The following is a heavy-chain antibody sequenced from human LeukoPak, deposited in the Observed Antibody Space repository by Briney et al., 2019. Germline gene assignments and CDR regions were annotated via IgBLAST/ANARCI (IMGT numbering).Heavy chain of an antibody. J-gene: IGHJ4*01. CDR2: FDPEDGET. Sequence: ASVKVSCKASGYTFTSYGISWVRQAPGKGLEWMGGFDPEDGETIYAQKFQGRVTMTEDTSTDTVYLELSSLRSEDTAIYYCTTNLISLFGVGYWGHGTLVTVSS. CDR1: GYTFTSYG. D-gene: IGHD3-3*01. V-gene: IGHV1-24*01. CDR3: TTNLISLFGVGY.